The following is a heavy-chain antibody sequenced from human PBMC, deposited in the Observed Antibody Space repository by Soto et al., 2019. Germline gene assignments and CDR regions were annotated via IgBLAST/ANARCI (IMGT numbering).Heavy chain of an antibody. CDR2: ISSGGSYI. CDR1: GFTFSTYT. J-gene: IGHJ6*02. D-gene: IGHD3-22*01. V-gene: IGHV3-21*01. Sequence: SGGSLRLSCAASGFTFSTYTMNWVRQAPGKGLEWVSSISSGGSYIYYADSVKGRFTISRDNAKNSLYLQMNSLRAKDTAVYYCAGGDSSGYYSYYYYGMDVWGQGTTVTVSS. CDR3: AGGDSSGYYSYYYYGMDV.